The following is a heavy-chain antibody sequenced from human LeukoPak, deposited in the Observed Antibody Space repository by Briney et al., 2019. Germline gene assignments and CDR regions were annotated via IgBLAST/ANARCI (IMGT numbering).Heavy chain of an antibody. CDR1: GGSISSGSYY. D-gene: IGHD4-17*01. J-gene: IGHJ6*03. CDR3: ATTVPRGPYYYYYYYMDV. V-gene: IGHV4-61*02. Sequence: SQTLSLTCTVSGGSISSGSYYLSWIRQPSGKGLEWIGRIYTSGSTNYNPSLKSRVTISVDTSKNQFSLKLSSVTAADTAVYYCATTVPRGPYYYYYYYMDVWGKGTTVTVSS. CDR2: IYTSGST.